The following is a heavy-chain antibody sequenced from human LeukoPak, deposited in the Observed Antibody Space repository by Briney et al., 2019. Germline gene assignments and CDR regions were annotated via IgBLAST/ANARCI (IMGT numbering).Heavy chain of an antibody. J-gene: IGHJ4*02. V-gene: IGHV4-39*01. CDR1: GYSISSSSYY. CDR2: IYYSGST. D-gene: IGHD3-22*01. CDR3: ARHIYDSSGYFGY. Sequence: SETLSLTCTVSGYSISSSSYYWGWIRQPPGKGLEWIGSIYYSGSTYYNPSLKSRVTISVDTSKNQFSLKLSSVTAADTAVYYCARHIYDSSGYFGYWGQGTLVTVSS.